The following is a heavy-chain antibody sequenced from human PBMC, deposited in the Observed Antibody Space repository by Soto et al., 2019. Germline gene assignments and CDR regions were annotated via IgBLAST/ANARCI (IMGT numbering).Heavy chain of an antibody. J-gene: IGHJ6*02. V-gene: IGHV3-7*05. D-gene: IGHD6-13*01. CDR1: GFTFTNSW. Sequence: GGSLRLSCAASGFTFTNSWMSWVRQAPGKGLEWVANIKQDGSETYYVDSVKGRFTISRDNAKNSLYLQMNSLRAEDTAVYYCARDRSSSWYYYYYYGMDVWGQGTTVTVSS. CDR2: IKQDGSET. CDR3: ARDRSSSWYYYYYYGMDV.